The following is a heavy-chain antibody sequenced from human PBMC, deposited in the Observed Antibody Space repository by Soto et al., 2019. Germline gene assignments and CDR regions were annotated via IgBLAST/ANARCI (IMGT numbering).Heavy chain of an antibody. Sequence: GGSLRLSCTASGFTFSSHAITWVRQAPGKGLEWVSGLSDSGGSTYYADSVKGRFTISRDNSMNTLYLQMNTLRAEDTAVYYCAKVYSSWYAGFFDLWGQGPLVNVSS. CDR2: LSDSGGST. J-gene: IGHJ4*02. D-gene: IGHD6-13*01. CDR1: GFTFSSHA. V-gene: IGHV3-23*01. CDR3: AKVYSSWYAGFFDL.